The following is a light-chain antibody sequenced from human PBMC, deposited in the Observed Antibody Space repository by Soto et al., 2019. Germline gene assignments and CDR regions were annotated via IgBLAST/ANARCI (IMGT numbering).Light chain of an antibody. CDR3: QQSSTSPRT. CDR1: QSVNNVY. Sequence: EIVLTQSPGTLSLSPGERATLSCRASQSVNNVYLAWYQQKPGQAPRLLIYDVSSRATGIPDRFSGSGSGTDFTLTISRLEPEDFAVYYCQQSSTSPRTFGQGTKLEIK. CDR2: DVS. V-gene: IGKV3-20*01. J-gene: IGKJ2*01.